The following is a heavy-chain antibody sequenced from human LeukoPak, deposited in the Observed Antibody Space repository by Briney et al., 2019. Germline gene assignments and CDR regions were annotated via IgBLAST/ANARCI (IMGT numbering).Heavy chain of an antibody. CDR3: AKSGGLSGSGRLAMDV. Sequence: KPGGSLRLSCAASGFTFSTYAMSWVRLAPGKGLEWVSGISGSGGSTYYADSVKGRFTSSRDNSNNTLHVQMNSLRVEDTAVYYCAKSGGLSGSGRLAMDVWGQGTTVTVSS. CDR1: GFTFSTYA. J-gene: IGHJ6*02. D-gene: IGHD3-10*01. V-gene: IGHV3-23*01. CDR2: ISGSGGST.